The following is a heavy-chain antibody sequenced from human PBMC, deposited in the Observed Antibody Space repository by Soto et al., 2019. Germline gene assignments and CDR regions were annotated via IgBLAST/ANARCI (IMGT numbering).Heavy chain of an antibody. V-gene: IGHV3-66*01. CDR1: GFTVSSNY. CDR2: IYSGGST. CDR3: ARDRTAGVGAGYYYDSSGYLDY. J-gene: IGHJ4*02. D-gene: IGHD3-22*01. Sequence: GGSLRLSCAASGFTVSSNYMSWVRQAPGKGLEWVSVIYSGGSTYYADSVKGRFNISRDNSKNTLYLQMNSLRAEDTAVYYCARDRTAGVGAGYYYDSSGYLDYWGQGTLVTVSS.